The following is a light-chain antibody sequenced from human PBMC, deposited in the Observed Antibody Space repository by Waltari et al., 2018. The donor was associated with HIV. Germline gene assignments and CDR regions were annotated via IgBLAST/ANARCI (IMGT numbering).Light chain of an antibody. V-gene: IGLV1-47*01. CDR2: RNN. CDR1: SSNIGSNY. CDR3: AAWDDSLSGYVV. J-gene: IGLJ2*01. Sequence: QSVLTQPPSASGTPGQRVTISCSGSSSNIGSNYVYWYQQLPGTAPKLLIQRNNQRPSGVPDRCSGSKSGTSASRAISGLRSEDEADYYCAAWDDSLSGYVVFGGGTKLTVL.